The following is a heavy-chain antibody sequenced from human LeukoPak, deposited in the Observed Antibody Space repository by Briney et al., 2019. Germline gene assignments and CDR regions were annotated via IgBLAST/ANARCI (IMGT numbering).Heavy chain of an antibody. J-gene: IGHJ4*02. CDR1: GYSFTSYW. Sequence: GESLKISCKGSGYSFTSYWIGWVRQMPGKGLEWMGIIYPGDSDTRYSPSFQGQVTISADKSISTAYLQWSSLKASDTAMYYCARQLGSSGWFNYFGYWGQGTLVTVSS. CDR2: IYPGDSDT. CDR3: ARQLGSSGWFNYFGY. D-gene: IGHD6-19*01. V-gene: IGHV5-51*01.